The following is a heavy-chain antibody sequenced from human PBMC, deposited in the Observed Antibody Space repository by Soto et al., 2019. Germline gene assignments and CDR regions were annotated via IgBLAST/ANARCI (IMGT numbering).Heavy chain of an antibody. V-gene: IGHV4-39*01. Sequence: SETLSLTCTVSGGSISSSSYYWGWIRQPPGKGLEWIGSIYYSGSTYYNPSLKSRVTISVDTSKNQFSLKLSSVTAADTAVYYCARRLWLAVEYWGQGTLVTVSS. CDR3: ARRLWLAVEY. CDR2: IYYSGST. J-gene: IGHJ4*02. CDR1: GGSISSSSYY. D-gene: IGHD3-10*01.